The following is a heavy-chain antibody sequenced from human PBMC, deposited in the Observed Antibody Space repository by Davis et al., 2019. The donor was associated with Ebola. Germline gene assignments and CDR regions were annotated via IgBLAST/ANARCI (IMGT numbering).Heavy chain of an antibody. CDR1: GCKFPTYW. CDR2: IYPGDSET. CDR3: VRRVETPGWFDP. D-gene: IGHD4-23*01. J-gene: IGHJ5*02. V-gene: IGHV5-51*01. Sequence: GESLKISCQGYGCKFPTYWIGWVRQMPGRGLEYMGIIYPGDSETRYSPSFEGQVTISADKSTSTAYLQWSSLKASDSAIYYCVRRVETPGWFDPWGQGTLVTVSS.